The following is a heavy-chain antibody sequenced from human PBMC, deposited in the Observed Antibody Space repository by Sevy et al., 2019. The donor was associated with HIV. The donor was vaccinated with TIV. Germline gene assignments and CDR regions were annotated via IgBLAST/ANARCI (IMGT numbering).Heavy chain of an antibody. CDR1: GFTFTNYA. CDR2: ISASGGTT. V-gene: IGHV3-23*01. D-gene: IGHD2-21*01. J-gene: IGHJ6*02. Sequence: GGSLRLSCAASGFTFTNYAMNWVRQAPGKGLEWVSVISASGGTTYFADSVKGRFFISRDNSQNTLYLQMNSLRADDTAVYYCARADTRGIPGSLDVWGQGTAVTASS. CDR3: ARADTRGIPGSLDV.